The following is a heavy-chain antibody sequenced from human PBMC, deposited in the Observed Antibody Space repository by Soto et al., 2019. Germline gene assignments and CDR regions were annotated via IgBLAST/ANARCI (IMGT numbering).Heavy chain of an antibody. Sequence: GGSLRLSCAASGFTVSSNYMSWVRQAPGKGLEWVSLIYTGGNTYYADSVKGRFTISRDNSKNTLYLQMNSLRAEDTAVYYCATEGSRGRDSSGYPIVYWGQGTLVTVSS. CDR2: IYTGGNT. V-gene: IGHV3-66*01. D-gene: IGHD3-22*01. CDR3: ATEGSRGRDSSGYPIVY. J-gene: IGHJ4*02. CDR1: GFTVSSNY.